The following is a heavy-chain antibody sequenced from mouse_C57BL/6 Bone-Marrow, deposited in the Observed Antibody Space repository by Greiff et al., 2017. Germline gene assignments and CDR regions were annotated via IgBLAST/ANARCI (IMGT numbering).Heavy chain of an antibody. V-gene: IGHV1-62-2*01. Sequence: QVQLQQSGAELVKPGASVKLSCKASGYTFTEYTIHWVKQRSGQGLEWIGWFYPGSGSIKYNEKFKDKATLTADKSSSTVYMELSRLTSEDSAVYCCARHESGNYGSSPGRLAWFAYWGQGTLVTVSA. CDR3: ARHESGNYGSSPGRLAWFAY. J-gene: IGHJ3*01. D-gene: IGHD1-1*01. CDR1: GYTFTEYT. CDR2: FYPGSGSI.